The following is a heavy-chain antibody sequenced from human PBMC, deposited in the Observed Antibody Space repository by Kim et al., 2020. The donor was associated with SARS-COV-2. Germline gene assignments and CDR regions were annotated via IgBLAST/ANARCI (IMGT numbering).Heavy chain of an antibody. CDR2: INHSGST. D-gene: IGHD3-22*01. CDR1: GGSFSGYY. CDR3: ASTYDSSGYYYDYYYGMDV. V-gene: IGHV4-34*01. Sequence: SETLSLTCAVYGGSFSGYYWSWIRQPPGKGLEWIGEINHSGSTNYNPSLKSRVTISVDTSKNQFSLKLSSVTAANTAVYYCASTYDSSGYYYDYYYGMDVWGQGTTVTVSS. J-gene: IGHJ6*02.